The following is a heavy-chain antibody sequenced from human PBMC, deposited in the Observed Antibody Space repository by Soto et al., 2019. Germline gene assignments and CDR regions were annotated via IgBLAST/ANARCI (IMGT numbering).Heavy chain of an antibody. CDR3: ARVLDDSSGYYYVSYCYGMDV. CDR2: INSDGSST. CDR1: GFTFSSYW. D-gene: IGHD3-22*01. Sequence: GGSLILSCAASGFTFSSYWMHWVRQAPGKGLVWVSRINSDGSSTSYADSVKGRFTISRDNAKNTLYLQMNSLRAEDTVVYYCARVLDDSSGYYYVSYCYGMDVWGNGTTVTVSS. V-gene: IGHV3-74*01. J-gene: IGHJ6*04.